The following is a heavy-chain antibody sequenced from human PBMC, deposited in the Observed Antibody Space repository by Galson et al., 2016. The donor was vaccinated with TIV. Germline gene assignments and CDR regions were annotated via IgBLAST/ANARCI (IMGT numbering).Heavy chain of an antibody. V-gene: IGHV3-48*03. CDR3: ARVAVTGFYYYYMDV. CDR2: IDTSGATI. D-gene: IGHD4-17*01. J-gene: IGHJ6*03. Sequence: SLRLSCAASAYTLIGYEMTWVRQAPGKGLEWISNIDTSGATIYYADSVKGRFTISRDNAKKSLSLQMNSLRAEDTAVYYCARVAVTGFYYYYMDVWGKGTTVTVSS. CDR1: AYTLIGYE.